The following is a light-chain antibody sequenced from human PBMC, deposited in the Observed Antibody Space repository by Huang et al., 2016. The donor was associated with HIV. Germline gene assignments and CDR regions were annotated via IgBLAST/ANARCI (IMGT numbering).Light chain of an antibody. CDR2: DAS. Sequence: EIVLTQSPATLSLSPGERATLSCRASQSVSSYLAWYQQKPGPAPMLLIYDASNRSAGIPARFSGSGSGTDFTLTIISLEPEDFAVYYCQQRSTWPPYTFGQGTKLEIK. CDR1: QSVSSY. CDR3: QQRSTWPPYT. J-gene: IGKJ2*01. V-gene: IGKV3-11*01.